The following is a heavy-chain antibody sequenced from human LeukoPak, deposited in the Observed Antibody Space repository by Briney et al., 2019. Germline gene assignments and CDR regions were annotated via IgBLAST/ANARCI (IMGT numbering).Heavy chain of an antibody. V-gene: IGHV1-69*05. CDR2: IIPIFGTA. CDR1: GGTFSSYA. CDR3: ARALSRYCSGGSCYNSIFDY. D-gene: IGHD2-15*01. Sequence: GASVKVSCKASGGTFSSYAISWVRQAPGQGLEWMGGIIPIFGTANYAQKFQGRVTITTDESTSTAYMELSSLRSEDTAVYCCARALSRYCSGGSCYNSIFDYWGQGTLVTVSS. J-gene: IGHJ4*02.